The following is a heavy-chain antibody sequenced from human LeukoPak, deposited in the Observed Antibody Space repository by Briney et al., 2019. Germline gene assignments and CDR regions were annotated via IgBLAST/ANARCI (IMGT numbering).Heavy chain of an antibody. V-gene: IGHV3-23*01. D-gene: IGHD3-22*01. Sequence: GGSLRLSCAASGFTFGNYAMTWVRQAPGKGLEWVSSISDSGGSTFYADSVKGRFTISRDNSKNTLYLQMNSLRAEDTAVYYCARDGGPLGVILYYFDYWGQGTLVTVSS. CDR3: ARDGGPLGVILYYFDY. CDR2: ISDSGGST. J-gene: IGHJ4*02. CDR1: GFTFGNYA.